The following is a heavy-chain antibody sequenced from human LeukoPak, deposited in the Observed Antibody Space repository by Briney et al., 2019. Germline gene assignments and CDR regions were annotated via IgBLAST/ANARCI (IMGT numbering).Heavy chain of an antibody. D-gene: IGHD6-13*01. CDR3: ARGARASSRRYVVDC. V-gene: IGHV3-33*05. CDR1: DITSSIYG. Sequence: GRSLRLSCEASDITSSIYGMHWVREAPGKGLEWVAVTSYNGRERNYVDSVKGGFTISRDNAKNTLYLKMNSLRAEDTAVYSCARGARASSRRYVVDCWGQGTLVTVSA. CDR2: TSYNGRER. J-gene: IGHJ4*02.